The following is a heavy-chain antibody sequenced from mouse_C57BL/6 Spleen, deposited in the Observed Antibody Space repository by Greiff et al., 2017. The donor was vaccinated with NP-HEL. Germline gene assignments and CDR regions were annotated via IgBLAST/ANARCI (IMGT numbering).Heavy chain of an antibody. CDR1: GYAFTNYL. D-gene: IGHD6-2*01. V-gene: IGHV1-54*01. Sequence: VQLQQSGAELVRPGTSVKVSCTASGYAFTNYLIEWVKQRPGQGLEWIGMINPGSGGTNYNEKFKGKATLTADKSSSTAYMQLSSLTSEDAAVYFCGTVTSLFDYWGQGTTLTVSS. J-gene: IGHJ2*01. CDR2: INPGSGGT. CDR3: GTVTSLFDY.